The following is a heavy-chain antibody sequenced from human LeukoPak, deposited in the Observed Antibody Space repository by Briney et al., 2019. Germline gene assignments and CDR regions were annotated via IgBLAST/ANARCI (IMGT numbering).Heavy chain of an antibody. CDR1: GGSFSGHY. CDR3: AKGVVGATTRFDY. V-gene: IGHV3-23*01. D-gene: IGHD1-26*01. Sequence: ETLSLTCAVYGGSFSGHYWSWIRQPPGKGLEWFSAISGSGGSTYYADSVKGRFTISRDNSKNTLYLQMNSLRAEDTAVYYCAKGVVGATTRFDYWGQGTLVTVSS. J-gene: IGHJ4*02. CDR2: ISGSGGST.